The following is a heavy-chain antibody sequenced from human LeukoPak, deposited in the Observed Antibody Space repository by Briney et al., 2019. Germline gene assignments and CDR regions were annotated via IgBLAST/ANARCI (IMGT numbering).Heavy chain of an antibody. D-gene: IGHD3-16*01. CDR1: GFTFSHAW. Sequence: GGSLRPSCAASGFTFSHAWMSWVRQAPGKGLEWVGRIKSKTAGGTTDYAAPVKGGFSVSRDDSKSTLYLQMNSLKSEDTGVYYCTTIGDYWGLGTQVTVSS. V-gene: IGHV3-15*01. CDR3: TTIGDY. CDR2: IKSKTAGGTT. J-gene: IGHJ4*02.